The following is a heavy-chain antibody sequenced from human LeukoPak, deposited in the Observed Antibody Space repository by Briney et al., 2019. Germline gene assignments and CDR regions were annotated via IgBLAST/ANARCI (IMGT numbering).Heavy chain of an antibody. CDR3: ARGSLPYYDIWSGYSAFDY. Sequence: GESLKISCKCSGYSFTTYWIGWVRQMPGKGLEWMGFIYPGDSHTRYSPSFQGQVTISSDKSITTAYLQWSSLKASDTAMFYCARGSLPYYDIWSGYSAFDYWGQGSLVTVSS. V-gene: IGHV5-51*01. D-gene: IGHD3-3*01. CDR1: GYSFTTYW. J-gene: IGHJ4*02. CDR2: IYPGDSHT.